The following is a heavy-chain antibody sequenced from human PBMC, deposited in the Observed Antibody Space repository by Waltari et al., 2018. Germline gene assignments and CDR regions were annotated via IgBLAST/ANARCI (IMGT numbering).Heavy chain of an antibody. CDR1: GYSFTSYW. CDR3: ARQYCSSTSCYVFDY. V-gene: IGHV5-51*01. Sequence: EVQLVQSGAEVKTPGVSLKIPCKGSGYSFTSYWIGWARQMPGKGLAWMGIIYPGDSDTRYSPSFQGQVTISADKSISTAYLQWSSLKASDTAMYYCARQYCSSTSCYVFDYWGQGTLVTVSS. D-gene: IGHD2-2*01. CDR2: IYPGDSDT. J-gene: IGHJ4*02.